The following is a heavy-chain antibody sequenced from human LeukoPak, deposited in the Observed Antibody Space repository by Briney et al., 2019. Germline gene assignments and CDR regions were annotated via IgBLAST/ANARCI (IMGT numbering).Heavy chain of an antibody. CDR2: TISKTNGGTT. V-gene: IGHV3-15*01. CDR3: TTDYSNPDY. CDR1: GFTFSHAW. J-gene: IGHJ4*02. Sequence: GGSLRLSCAASGFTFSHAWMSWVRQAPGKGLEWVGRTISKTNGGTTQYAAPVKGRFTISRDDSKNTLYLQMNSLKTEDTAVYYCTTDYSNPDYWGQGTLVTVSS. D-gene: IGHD4-11*01.